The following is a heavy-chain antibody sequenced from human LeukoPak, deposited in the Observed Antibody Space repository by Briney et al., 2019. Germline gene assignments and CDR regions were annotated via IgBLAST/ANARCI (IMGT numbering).Heavy chain of an antibody. CDR2: ISDRSDII. J-gene: IGHJ4*02. CDR3: VPIITALLDY. V-gene: IGHV3-48*02. CDR1: GFTFRTHS. Sequence: GGSLRLSCAVSGFTFRTHSMTWVRQAPGKGLEWVSYISDRSDIIYYADSVKGRFTISRDNAKNSLYLQMNSLRDEDTAVYCCVPIITALLDYWGQGTLVTVSS. D-gene: IGHD3-22*01.